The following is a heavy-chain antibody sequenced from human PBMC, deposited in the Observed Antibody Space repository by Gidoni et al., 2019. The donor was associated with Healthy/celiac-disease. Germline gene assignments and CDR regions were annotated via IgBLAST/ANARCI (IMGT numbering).Heavy chain of an antibody. CDR3: ARDGSGGYYGMDV. V-gene: IGHV1-46*01. Sequence: QVQLVQSGAEVKKPGASVKVSCTASGYPFTSYYMHWVRQAPGQGLEWMGIINPSGGSTSYAQKFQGRVTMTRDTSTSTVYMELSSLRSEDTAVYYCARDGSGGYYGMDVWGQGTTVTVSS. CDR1: GYPFTSYY. CDR2: INPSGGST. J-gene: IGHJ6*02. D-gene: IGHD1-26*01.